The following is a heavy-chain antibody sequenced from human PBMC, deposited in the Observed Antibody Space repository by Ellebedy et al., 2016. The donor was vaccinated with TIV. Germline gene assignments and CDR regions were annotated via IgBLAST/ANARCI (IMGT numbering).Heavy chain of an antibody. V-gene: IGHV4-59*01. Sequence: MPSETLSLTCTVSGGSISSYYWSWIRQPPGKGLEWIGYIYYSGSTNYNPSLKSRVTISVDTAKNQFSLKLSSVTAADTVVYYCARGGYSSSWYMGYYYYGMDVWGQGTTVTVSS. CDR2: IYYSGST. D-gene: IGHD6-13*01. CDR1: GGSISSYY. J-gene: IGHJ6*02. CDR3: ARGGYSSSWYMGYYYYGMDV.